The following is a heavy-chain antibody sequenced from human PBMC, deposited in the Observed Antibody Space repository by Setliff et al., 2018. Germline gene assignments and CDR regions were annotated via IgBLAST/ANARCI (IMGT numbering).Heavy chain of an antibody. V-gene: IGHV3-30*02. CDR3: AKDGPNWYVFDY. CDR2: IRYDGSNK. D-gene: IGHD1-1*01. J-gene: IGHJ4*02. Sequence: SGGSLRLSCEASGFTFSSYGMHWVRQAPGKGLEWVAFIRYDGSNKYYADSVKGRFTISRDNSKNTLYLQMNSLRAEDTAVYYCAKDGPNWYVFDYWGQGTLVTVSS. CDR1: GFTFSSYG.